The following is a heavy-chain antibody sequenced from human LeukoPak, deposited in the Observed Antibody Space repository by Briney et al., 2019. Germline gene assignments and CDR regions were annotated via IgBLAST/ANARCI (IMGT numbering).Heavy chain of an antibody. Sequence: GGSLRLSCAASGFTVSSNYMSWVRQAPGKGLDWVSVIYSGGSTYYADSVKGRFTISRDNSKNTLYLQMSSLRAEDTAVYYCARGSLYYDSSPDPWGQGTLVTVSS. CDR3: ARGSLYYDSSPDP. CDR2: IYSGGST. V-gene: IGHV3-66*02. D-gene: IGHD3-22*01. CDR1: GFTVSSNY. J-gene: IGHJ5*02.